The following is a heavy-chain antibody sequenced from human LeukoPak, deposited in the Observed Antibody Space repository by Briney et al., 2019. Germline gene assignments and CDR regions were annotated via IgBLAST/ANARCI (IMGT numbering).Heavy chain of an antibody. CDR2: INSDGSST. V-gene: IGHV3-74*01. CDR1: GFTFSSYW. D-gene: IGHD1-1*01. Sequence: GGSLRLSCAASGFTFSSYWMHGVRQAPGKGLVWVSRINSDGSSTSYADSVKGRFTISRDNAKNTLYLQMNSLRAEDTAVYYCARVGTTGRIMAFDIWGQGTMVTVSS. J-gene: IGHJ3*02. CDR3: ARVGTTGRIMAFDI.